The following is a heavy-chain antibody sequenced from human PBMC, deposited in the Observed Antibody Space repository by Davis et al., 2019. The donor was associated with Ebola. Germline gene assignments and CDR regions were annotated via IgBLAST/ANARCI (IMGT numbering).Heavy chain of an antibody. Sequence: MPSETLSLTCTVSGGSIISSSSYWGWIRQPPRKGLEWIGSIYYSGITYYNPSLKSRVTISVDTSKNQFSLKLSSVTAADTAVYYCARQSDWFDPWGQGTLVTVSS. CDR3: ARQSDWFDP. CDR1: GGSIISSSSY. J-gene: IGHJ5*02. CDR2: IYYSGIT. V-gene: IGHV4-39*01.